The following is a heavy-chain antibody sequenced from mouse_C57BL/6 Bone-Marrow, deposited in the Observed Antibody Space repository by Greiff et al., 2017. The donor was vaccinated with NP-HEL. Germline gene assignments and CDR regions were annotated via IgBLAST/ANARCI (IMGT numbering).Heavy chain of an antibody. D-gene: IGHD4-1*01. Sequence: QVQLQQSGPELVKPGASVKISCKASGYAFSSSWMNWVKQRPGKGLEWIGRIYPGDGDTNYNGKFKGKATLTADKSSSTAYMQLSSLTSEDSAVYFCARWLGPWYFDVWGTGATVTVSS. CDR2: IYPGDGDT. J-gene: IGHJ1*03. CDR1: GYAFSSSW. V-gene: IGHV1-82*01. CDR3: ARWLGPWYFDV.